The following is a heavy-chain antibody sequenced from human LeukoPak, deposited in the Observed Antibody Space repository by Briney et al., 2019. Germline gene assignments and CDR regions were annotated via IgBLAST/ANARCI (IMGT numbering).Heavy chain of an antibody. CDR2: MNPNSGNT. D-gene: IGHD2-2*02. CDR3: TTGSYQLLYRPYYYYYMDV. J-gene: IGHJ6*03. Sequence: ASVKVSCKASGYTFTSYDINWVRQATGQGLEWMGWMNPNSGNTGYAQKFQGRVTMTEDTSTDTAYMELSSLRSEDTAVYYCTTGSYQLLYRPYYYYYMDVWGKGTTVTVSS. V-gene: IGHV1-8*01. CDR1: GYTFTSYD.